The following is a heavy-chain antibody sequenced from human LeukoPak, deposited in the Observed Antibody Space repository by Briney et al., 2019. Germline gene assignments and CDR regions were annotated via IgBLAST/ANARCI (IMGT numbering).Heavy chain of an antibody. CDR3: ARQGPVYGQFFYVMDV. J-gene: IGHJ6*02. V-gene: IGHV5-10-1*01. Sequence: GESLKISCKGSGYSFTSYWISWVRQMPGKGLEWMGRIDPSDSYTNYSPSFQGHVTISADKSISTAYLQWSSLKASDTAMYYCARQGPVYGQFFYVMDVWGQGTPVTVSS. CDR2: IDPSDSYT. CDR1: GYSFTSYW. D-gene: IGHD2-8*01.